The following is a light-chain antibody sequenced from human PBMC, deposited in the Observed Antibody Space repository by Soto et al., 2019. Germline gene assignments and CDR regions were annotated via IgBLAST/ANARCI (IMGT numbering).Light chain of an antibody. Sequence: QSALTQPRSVSGSPGQSVTISCTGTSSDVGGYNFVSWYQQHPGKAPKFIIYDVNKRPSGVPDRFSGSKSGNTASLTISGLQTEDEADYYCCSYAGFYSFVVFGGGTKVTVL. V-gene: IGLV2-11*01. CDR3: CSYAGFYSFVV. J-gene: IGLJ2*01. CDR1: SSDVGGYNF. CDR2: DVN.